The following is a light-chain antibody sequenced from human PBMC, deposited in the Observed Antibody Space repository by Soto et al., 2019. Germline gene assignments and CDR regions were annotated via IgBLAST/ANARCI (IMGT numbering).Light chain of an antibody. Sequence: DIVMTQSPDSLAVSLGERATINCKSSQSVLYSSNNKNYLTWYQQKPGQPPKVLIYWASTRESGVPDRFSGSGSGTDLTLTISSLQADDVAVYYCQQYYATPYTFGQGTKLEIK. CDR2: WAS. CDR1: QSVLYSSNNKNY. V-gene: IGKV4-1*01. CDR3: QQYYATPYT. J-gene: IGKJ2*01.